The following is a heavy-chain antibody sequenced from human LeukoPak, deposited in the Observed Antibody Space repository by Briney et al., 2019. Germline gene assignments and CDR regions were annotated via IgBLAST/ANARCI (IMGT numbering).Heavy chain of an antibody. D-gene: IGHD1-26*01. V-gene: IGHV1-69*02. Sequence: SVKVSCKASGGTFSSYTISWVRQAPGQGLEWMGRIIPTLGIANYAQKFQGRVTITADKSTSTAYMELSSLRSEDTAVYYCASSKEHGPYDYWGQGTLVTVSS. CDR2: IIPTLGIA. J-gene: IGHJ4*02. CDR1: GGTFSSYT. CDR3: ASSKEHGPYDY.